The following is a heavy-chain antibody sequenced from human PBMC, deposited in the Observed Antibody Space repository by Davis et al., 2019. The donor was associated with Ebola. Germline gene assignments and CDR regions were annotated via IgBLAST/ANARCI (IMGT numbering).Heavy chain of an antibody. D-gene: IGHD6-13*01. Sequence: GGSLRLSCAASGFTFNIFDMHWVRQAPGRGLEWVAFVRSHGSDDHYADSVKGRFTISRDNSKNTLYLQMNSLRDEDTAVYYCARGIAAAGPYYSYGMDVWGKGTTVTVSS. CDR2: VRSHGSDD. V-gene: IGHV3-30*02. CDR3: ARGIAAAGPYYSYGMDV. CDR1: GFTFNIFD. J-gene: IGHJ6*04.